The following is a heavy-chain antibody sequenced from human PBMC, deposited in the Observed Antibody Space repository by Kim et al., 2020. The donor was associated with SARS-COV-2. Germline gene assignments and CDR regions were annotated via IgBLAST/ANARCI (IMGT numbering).Heavy chain of an antibody. Sequence: GGSLRLSCAASGFTFSGSAMHWVRQASGKGLELVGRIRSKANSYATAYAASVKGRFTISRDDSKNTAYLQMNSLKTEDTAVYYCTRPQVAITMVRGEDVWGQGTTVTVSS. V-gene: IGHV3-73*01. J-gene: IGHJ6*02. CDR1: GFTFSGSA. CDR3: TRPQVAITMVRGEDV. CDR2: IRSKANSYAT. D-gene: IGHD3-10*01.